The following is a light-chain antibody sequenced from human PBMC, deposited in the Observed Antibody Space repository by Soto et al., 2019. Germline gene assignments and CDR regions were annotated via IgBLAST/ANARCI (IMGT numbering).Light chain of an antibody. CDR3: SSYAGSSTWV. Sequence: QSAPTQPPSASGSPGQSATISCTGTSSDVGGYNYVSWYQQCPGKAPKLMIYEVSKRPSGFPDRFSGSKSGNTASLTVSGLQSEDEADYYCSSYAGSSTWVFGGGTKLTVL. V-gene: IGLV2-8*01. CDR1: SSDVGGYNY. CDR2: EVS. J-gene: IGLJ3*02.